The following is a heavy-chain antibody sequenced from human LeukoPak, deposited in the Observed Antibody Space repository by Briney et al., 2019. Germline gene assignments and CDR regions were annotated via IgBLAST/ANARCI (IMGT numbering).Heavy chain of an antibody. V-gene: IGHV4-39*01. CDR2: IYYSGST. D-gene: IGHD3-16*02. J-gene: IGHJ4*02. Sequence: PSETLSLTCTVSGGSISSSSYYWGWIRQPPGKGLEWIGSIYYSGSTYYNPSLKSRVTISVDTSKNQFSLKLSSVTAADTAVYYCARQGSYYDYVWGSYRVIDYWGQGTLVTVSS. CDR3: ARQGSYYDYVWGSYRVIDY. CDR1: GGSISSSSYY.